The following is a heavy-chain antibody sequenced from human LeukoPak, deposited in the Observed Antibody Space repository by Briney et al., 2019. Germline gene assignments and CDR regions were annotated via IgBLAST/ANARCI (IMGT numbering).Heavy chain of an antibody. V-gene: IGHV3-23*01. Sequence: GGSLRLSCGASGFIFRNYAMSWVRQALGEGLEWVSGISDNGGGRYYADSVKGRFTISRDNSKNMLYLQMNSLRAEDTAVYYCAKESGALGAPLYDYWGRGILVTASS. CDR3: AKESGALGAPLYDY. D-gene: IGHD4/OR15-4a*01. CDR2: ISDNGGGR. J-gene: IGHJ4*02. CDR1: GFIFRNYA.